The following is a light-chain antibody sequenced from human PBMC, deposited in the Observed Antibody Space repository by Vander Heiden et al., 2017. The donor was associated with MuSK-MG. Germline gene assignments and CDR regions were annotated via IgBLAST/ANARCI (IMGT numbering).Light chain of an antibody. CDR3: QQDGSSPRT. V-gene: IGKV3-20*01. CDR2: GAS. CDR1: QSVSSSY. Sequence: EIVLTQSPGTLSLSPGSRATLSCRASQSVSSSYLAWYQQKPGQAPRLLIYGASSRATGIPDRFSGSGSGTDFTLTISRLEPEDFAVYYCQQDGSSPRTFGEWTKVEIK. J-gene: IGKJ1*01.